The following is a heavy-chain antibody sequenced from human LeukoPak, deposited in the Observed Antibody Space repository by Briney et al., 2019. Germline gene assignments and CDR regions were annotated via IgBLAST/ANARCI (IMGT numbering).Heavy chain of an antibody. V-gene: IGHV1-46*01. CDR3: ASGLIAAAGSDY. CDR2: INPGGGST. J-gene: IGHJ4*02. Sequence: GASVKVSCKASGYTFTSYYMHWVRQAPGQGLEWMGIINPGGGSTSYAQKFQGRVTMTRDTSTSTVYMELSSLRSEDTAVYYCASGLIAAAGSDYWGQGTLVTVSS. CDR1: GYTFTSYY. D-gene: IGHD6-13*01.